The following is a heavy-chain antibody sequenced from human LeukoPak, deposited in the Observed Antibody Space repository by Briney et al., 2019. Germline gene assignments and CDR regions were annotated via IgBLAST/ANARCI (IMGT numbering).Heavy chain of an antibody. Sequence: SETLSLTCIVSGYSISGGYYWGWIRQPPGKGLEWIGTIHYRGNTYYNPSLKSRVAISVDTSKNQFSLKLTSVTAADTAMYYCARLVGSSWYHEVLFGRDYWGQGTLVTVSS. J-gene: IGHJ4*02. CDR3: ARLVGSSWYHEVLFGRDY. CDR2: IHYRGNT. D-gene: IGHD6-13*01. CDR1: GYSISGGYY. V-gene: IGHV4-38-2*02.